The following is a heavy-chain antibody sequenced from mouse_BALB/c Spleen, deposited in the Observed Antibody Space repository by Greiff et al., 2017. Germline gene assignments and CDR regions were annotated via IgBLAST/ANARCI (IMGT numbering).Heavy chain of an antibody. J-gene: IGHJ2*01. CDR3: ARGNSADY. CDR2: IYPGDGDT. Sequence: QVQLQQSGAELARPGASVKLSCKASGYTFTSYWMQWVKQRPGQGLEWIGAIYPGDGDTRYTQKFKGKATLTADKSSSTAYMQLSSLASEDSAVYYCARGNSADYWGQGTTLTVSS. CDR1: GYTFTSYW. V-gene: IGHV1-87*01.